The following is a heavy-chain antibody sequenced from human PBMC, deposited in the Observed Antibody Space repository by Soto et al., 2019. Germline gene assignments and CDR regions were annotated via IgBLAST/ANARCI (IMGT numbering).Heavy chain of an antibody. CDR2: INSDGSST. J-gene: IGHJ6*03. V-gene: IGHV3-74*01. Sequence: PGGSLRLSCAASGFTFSSYWMHRVRQAPGKGLVWVSRINSDGSSTSYADSVKGRFTISRDNAKNTLYLQMNSLRAEDTAVYYCARWSVSSSWYPEVYYYYYYMDVWGKGTTVTVSS. D-gene: IGHD6-13*01. CDR3: ARWSVSSSWYPEVYYYYYYMDV. CDR1: GFTFSSYW.